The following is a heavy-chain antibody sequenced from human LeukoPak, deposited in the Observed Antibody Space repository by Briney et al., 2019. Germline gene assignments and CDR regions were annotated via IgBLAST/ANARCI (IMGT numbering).Heavy chain of an antibody. CDR3: ARDRVHDSDY. CDR2: IYTSGST. D-gene: IGHD2-21*02. V-gene: IGHV4-61*02. Sequence: SETLSLTCTVSGGSISSGGYYWSWIRQPAGKGLEWIGRIYTSGSTNYNPSLRSRVTMSVDTSKNQFSLNLRSVTAADTAVYYCARDRVHDSDYWGQGILVIVSS. CDR1: GGSISSGGYY. J-gene: IGHJ4*02.